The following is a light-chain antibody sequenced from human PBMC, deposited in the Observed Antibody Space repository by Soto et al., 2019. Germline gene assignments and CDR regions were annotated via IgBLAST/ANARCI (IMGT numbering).Light chain of an antibody. CDR1: QTITTY. CDR3: QQTYSTPHT. J-gene: IGKJ2*01. CDR2: AAI. Sequence: DIQMTQSPSSLSASVGDRVTITCRASQTITTYLNWYQHKPGKAPKLLIYAAISLQSGVPSRLSGSGSRTDFTLTISSLQPEDFATYYCQQTYSTPHTFGQGTKVEIK. V-gene: IGKV1-39*01.